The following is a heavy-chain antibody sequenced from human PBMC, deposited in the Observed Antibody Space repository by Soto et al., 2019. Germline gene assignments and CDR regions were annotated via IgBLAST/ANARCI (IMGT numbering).Heavy chain of an antibody. V-gene: IGHV4-34*01. J-gene: IGHJ3*02. CDR3: ARVSGNYGDYQKGAFDI. D-gene: IGHD4-17*01. CDR2: INHSGST. CDR1: GGSFSGYY. Sequence: SETLSLTCAVYGGSFSGYYWSWIRQPPGKGLEWIGEINHSGSTNYNPSLKSRVTISVDTSKNQFSLKLSSVTAADTAAYYCARVSGNYGDYQKGAFDIWGQGTMVTVSS.